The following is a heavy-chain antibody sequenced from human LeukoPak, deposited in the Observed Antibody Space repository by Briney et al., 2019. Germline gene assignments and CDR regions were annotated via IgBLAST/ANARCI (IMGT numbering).Heavy chain of an antibody. J-gene: IGHJ4*02. D-gene: IGHD3-16*01. Sequence: PSETLSLTCTVSGGSISSYYWSWIRQPPRKGLEWIGYIYYSGSTNYNPSLKSRVTISVDTSKDQFSLKLSSVTAADTAVYYCARGGGGGRSPASYWGQGTLVTVSS. V-gene: IGHV4-59*01. CDR3: ARGGGGGRSPASY. CDR2: IYYSGST. CDR1: GGSISSYY.